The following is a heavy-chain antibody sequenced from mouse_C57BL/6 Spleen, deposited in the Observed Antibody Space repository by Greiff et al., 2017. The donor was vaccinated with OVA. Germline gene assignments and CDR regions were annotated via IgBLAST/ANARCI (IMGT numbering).Heavy chain of an antibody. CDR3: ARGEDY. J-gene: IGHJ4*01. CDR2: INPSTGGT. V-gene: IGHV1-42*01. Sequence: EVKLQESGPELVKPGASVKISCKASGYSFTGYYMNWVKQSPEKSLEWIGEINPSTGGTTYNQKFKAKATLTVDKSSSTAYMQLKSLTSEDSAVYYCARGEDYWGQGTSVTVSS. CDR1: GYSFTGYY.